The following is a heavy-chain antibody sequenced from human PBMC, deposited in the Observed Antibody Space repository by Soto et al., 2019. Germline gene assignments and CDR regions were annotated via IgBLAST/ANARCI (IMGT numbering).Heavy chain of an antibody. CDR2: IYSSEIT. Sequence: PSETLSLTCTVSGGSISSGGYYWSWIRQHPGKGLEWIGYIYSSEITYYTPSLQSRVTISVDTSKNQFSLNLRSVTAADTAVYYCVADRFRGGRRYYFDYWGQGALVTVS. CDR3: VADRFRGGRRYYFDY. D-gene: IGHD3-16*01. CDR1: GGSISSGGYY. J-gene: IGHJ4*02. V-gene: IGHV4-30-4*08.